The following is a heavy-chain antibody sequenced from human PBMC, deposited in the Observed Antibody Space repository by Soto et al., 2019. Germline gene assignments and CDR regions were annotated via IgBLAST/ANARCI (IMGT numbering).Heavy chain of an antibody. CDR3: ARGRTTLAY. CDR2: ISGSGGST. D-gene: IGHD4-17*01. V-gene: IGHV3-23*01. Sequence: ESVGGLVQPGGSLRLSCAASGFTFSSYAMTWVRQAPGKGLEWVLGISGSGGSTYYADSVKGRFTISRDNSKNTLYLQMNSLRAEDTAVYFCARGRTTLAYWGQGTLVTVSS. J-gene: IGHJ4*02. CDR1: GFTFSSYA.